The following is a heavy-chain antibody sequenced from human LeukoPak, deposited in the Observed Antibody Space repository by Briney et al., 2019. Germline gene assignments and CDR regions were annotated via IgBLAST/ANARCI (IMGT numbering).Heavy chain of an antibody. CDR3: ARDDYGDYGAFDI. J-gene: IGHJ3*02. CDR2: IYYSGST. CDR1: GGSISSYY. Sequence: SETLSLTCTVSGGSISSYYWSWIRQPPGKGLEWIGYIYYSGSTNYNPSLKSRVTISVGTSKNQFSLKLSSVTAADTAVYYCARDDYGDYGAFDIWGQGTMVTVSS. V-gene: IGHV4-59*12. D-gene: IGHD4-17*01.